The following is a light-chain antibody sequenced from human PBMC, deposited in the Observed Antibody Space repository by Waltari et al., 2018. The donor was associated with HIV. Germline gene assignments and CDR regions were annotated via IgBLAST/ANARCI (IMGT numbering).Light chain of an antibody. Sequence: QSALTQPRSVSGSPGPSVTISCTGTSSDVGGYNYVSWYQQHPGKAPKVMIYDVVKRPSGVPDRFSGSKSGNTASLTISGLQAEDEADYYCCSYAGGYSWVFGGGTKLTVL. CDR1: SSDVGGYNY. CDR3: CSYAGGYSWV. J-gene: IGLJ3*02. CDR2: DVV. V-gene: IGLV2-11*01.